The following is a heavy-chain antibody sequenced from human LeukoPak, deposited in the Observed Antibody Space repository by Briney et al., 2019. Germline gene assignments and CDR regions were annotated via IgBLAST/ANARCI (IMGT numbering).Heavy chain of an antibody. CDR3: ARGGTGDYDILTGYLNDAFDI. CDR1: GYTFTGYY. Sequence: ASVKVSCKASGYTFTGYYMHWVRQAPGQGLEWMGIINPSGGSTSYAQKFQGRATMTRDTSTSTVYMELSRLRSEDTAVYYCARGGTGDYDILTGYLNDAFDIWGPGTMVTVSS. J-gene: IGHJ3*02. CDR2: INPSGGST. V-gene: IGHV1-46*01. D-gene: IGHD3-9*01.